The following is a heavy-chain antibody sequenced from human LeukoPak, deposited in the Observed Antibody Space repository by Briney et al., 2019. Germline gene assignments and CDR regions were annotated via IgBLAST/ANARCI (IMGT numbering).Heavy chain of an antibody. D-gene: IGHD3-10*01. J-gene: IGHJ5*02. Sequence: SETLSLICTVSGGSLDSGNFYWSWIRQSAGMGLEWIGCIYPTGSTNYNPSLKSRVTISVDTSKNQFSLYLSSVTAADTAVYYCARVARELLWFGELFPFDPWGQGTLVTVSS. V-gene: IGHV4-61*02. CDR2: IYPTGST. CDR3: ARVARELLWFGELFPFDP. CDR1: GGSLDSGNFY.